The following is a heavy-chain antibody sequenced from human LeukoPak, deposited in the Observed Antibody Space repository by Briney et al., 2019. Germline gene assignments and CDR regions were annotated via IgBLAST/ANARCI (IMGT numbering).Heavy chain of an antibody. Sequence: ASVKVTCKASGYTFTSYGISWVRQAPGQGLEWMGWISAYNGNTNYAQKLQGRVTMTTDTSTSTAYMELRSLRSDDTAVYYCLWHLSHYGMDVWGKGTTVTVSS. D-gene: IGHD4/OR15-4a*01. CDR2: ISAYNGNT. CDR3: LWHLSHYGMDV. V-gene: IGHV1-18*04. J-gene: IGHJ6*04. CDR1: GYTFTSYG.